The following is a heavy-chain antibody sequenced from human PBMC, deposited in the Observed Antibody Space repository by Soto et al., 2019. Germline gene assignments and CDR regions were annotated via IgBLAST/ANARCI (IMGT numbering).Heavy chain of an antibody. V-gene: IGHV4-30-2*01. CDR1: CGSISSGGYS. Sequence: SETLSLTCAVSCGSISSGGYSWSWIRQTPGKGLEWIGYIYPTGKTYYNPSLENRVTISIDTSKNQFSLQLTSVTAADTAVYYCARAPPGPAPRWGVWGHGTTVTVSS. D-gene: IGHD3-16*01. J-gene: IGHJ6*02. CDR3: ARAPPGPAPRWGV. CDR2: IYPTGKT.